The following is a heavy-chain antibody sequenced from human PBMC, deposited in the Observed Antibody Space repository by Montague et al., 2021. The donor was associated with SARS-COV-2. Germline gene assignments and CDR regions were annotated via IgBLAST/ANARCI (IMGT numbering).Heavy chain of an antibody. CDR2: IYYSGSA. CDR3: ARLESTRGVIIRGAFHI. Sequence: SETLSLTCSVSGDSINNSRYYWGWIRQPPGKGLEWIGTIYYSGSAYYNPSLKSRVTISVDTSKDQFSLKLNSVTATDTAVYYGARLESTRGVIIRGAFHIWGQGTKVTVSS. D-gene: IGHD3-10*01. CDR1: GDSINNSRYY. V-gene: IGHV4-39*01. J-gene: IGHJ3*02.